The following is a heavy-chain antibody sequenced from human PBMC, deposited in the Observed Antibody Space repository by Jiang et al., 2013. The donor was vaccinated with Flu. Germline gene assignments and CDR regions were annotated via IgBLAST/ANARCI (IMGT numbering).Heavy chain of an antibody. Sequence: SGAEVKKPGTSVKLSCEASGYSFTSYVIHWVRQAPGQGLEWLGWINVAKGDTKYSQRVQDRVTITRDTSASTAYMELSNLRSDDTAVYYCASGFYFGSGKSRASESLFYYYYGLDVWG. CDR1: GYSFTSYV. CDR3: ASGFYFGSGKSRASESLFYYYYGLDV. J-gene: IGHJ6*01. CDR2: INVAKGDT. V-gene: IGHV1-3*01. D-gene: IGHD3-10*01.